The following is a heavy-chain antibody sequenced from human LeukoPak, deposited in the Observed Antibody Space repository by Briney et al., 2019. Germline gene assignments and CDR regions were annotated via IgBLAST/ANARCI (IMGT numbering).Heavy chain of an antibody. D-gene: IGHD6-19*01. Sequence: SETLSLTCTVSGGSISSSSYYWSWIRQPPGKGLEWIGYIYYSGSTNYNPSLKSRVTISVNTSKNQFSLKLSSVTAADTAVYYCARDSRYSSGWYAAQRSCGMDVWGPGTTVTVSS. CDR2: IYYSGST. CDR1: GGSISSSSYY. J-gene: IGHJ6*02. CDR3: ARDSRYSSGWYAAQRSCGMDV. V-gene: IGHV4-61*01.